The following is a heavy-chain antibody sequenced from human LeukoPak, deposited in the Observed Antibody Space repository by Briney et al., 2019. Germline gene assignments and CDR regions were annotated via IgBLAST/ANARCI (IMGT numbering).Heavy chain of an antibody. CDR1: GFTFSSYW. D-gene: IGHD6-6*01. CDR2: ISYDGSNK. Sequence: GGSLRLSCAASGFTFSSYWMSWVRQAPGKGLEWVAVISYDGSNKYYADSVKGRFTISRDDSKNTLYLQMNSLRAEDTAVYYCARASRPSSLHYFDYWGQGTLVTVSS. J-gene: IGHJ4*02. CDR3: ARASRPSSLHYFDY. V-gene: IGHV3-30-3*01.